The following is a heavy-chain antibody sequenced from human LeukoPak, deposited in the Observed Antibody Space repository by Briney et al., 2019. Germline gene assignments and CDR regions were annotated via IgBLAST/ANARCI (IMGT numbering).Heavy chain of an antibody. CDR2: VDHTGST. CDR3: ARGRVSSSTWYSTYYYFFYMDF. Sequence: SETLSLTCTVSDDSITMYYWTWIRQPPGKGLEWIGYVDHTGSTKFNPSLNGRASISRDTSNNFFSLRLRSVTAADTAVYFCARGRVSSSTWYSTYYYFFYMDFWGKGTTVTVSS. V-gene: IGHV4-59*01. CDR1: DDSITMYY. D-gene: IGHD4-11*01. J-gene: IGHJ6*03.